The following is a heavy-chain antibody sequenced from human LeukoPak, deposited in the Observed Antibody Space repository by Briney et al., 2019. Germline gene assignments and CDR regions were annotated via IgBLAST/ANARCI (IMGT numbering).Heavy chain of an antibody. CDR1: GFTFSSYE. Sequence: PWGSLRLSCSASGFTFSSYEMNWVRQDPGKGLECVSYPSSSSSVIYHADSVKGRFTISRDNAKNSLYLQMNSLRTEDTAVSYCVRDGSSWRNFDYWGQGTLVSVSS. CDR3: VRDGSSWRNFDY. V-gene: IGHV3-48*03. D-gene: IGHD2/OR15-2a*01. J-gene: IGHJ4*02. CDR2: PSSSSSVI.